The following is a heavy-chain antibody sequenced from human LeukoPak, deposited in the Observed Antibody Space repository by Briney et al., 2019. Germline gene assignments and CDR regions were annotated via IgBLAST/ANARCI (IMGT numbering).Heavy chain of an antibody. D-gene: IGHD1-1*01. CDR3: ARPVPSRLGWFDP. V-gene: IGHV4-39*01. CDR2: IYYSGST. CDR1: GGSISSSSYY. Sequence: PSETLSLTCTVSGGSISSSSYYWGWIRQPPGKGLEWIGSIYYSGSTYYNPSLKSRVSISVHTSKNQFSLKLRSVTAADTAVYYCARPVPSRLGWFDPWGQGTLVTVSS. J-gene: IGHJ5*02.